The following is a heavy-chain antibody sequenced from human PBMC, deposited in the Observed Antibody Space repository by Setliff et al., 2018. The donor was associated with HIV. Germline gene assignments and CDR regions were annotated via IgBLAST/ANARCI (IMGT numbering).Heavy chain of an antibody. Sequence: PGGSLRLSCVASSGFAFSDNPMNWVRQAPGKGLEWVTFILFDGINTYYADSVKGRFTISRDNSKNTLYLQMNSLRPEDTAIYYCGKGQRADPMAVEHWGQGTLVTVSS. J-gene: IGHJ4*02. D-gene: IGHD6-19*01. V-gene: IGHV3-30*02. CDR3: GKGQRADPMAVEH. CDR1: GFAFSDNP. CDR2: ILFDGINT.